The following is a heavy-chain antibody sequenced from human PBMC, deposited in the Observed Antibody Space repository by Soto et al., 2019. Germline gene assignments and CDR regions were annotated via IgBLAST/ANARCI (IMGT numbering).Heavy chain of an antibody. CDR1: GGSISSYY. V-gene: IGHV4-59*08. D-gene: IGHD3-10*01. Sequence: QVQLQESGPGLVKPSETLSLTYTVSGGSISSYYWSWIRQPPGKGLEWIGYIYYSGSTNYNPSLKSRVTISVDTSKNQFSLKLSSVTAADTAVYYCARLWFGEPVDYWGQGTLVTVSS. CDR3: ARLWFGEPVDY. J-gene: IGHJ4*02. CDR2: IYYSGST.